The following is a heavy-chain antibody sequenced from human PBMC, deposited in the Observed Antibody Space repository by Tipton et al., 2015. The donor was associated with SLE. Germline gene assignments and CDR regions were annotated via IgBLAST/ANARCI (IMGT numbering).Heavy chain of an antibody. J-gene: IGHJ4*02. CDR3: ARSASGDHFDY. CDR1: GGSISSYY. Sequence: GLVKPSETLSLTCTVSGGSISSYYWSWIRQPPGKGLEWIGSIYYSGSTYYNPSLKSRVTISVDTSKNQLSLKLSSVTAADTAVYYCARSASGDHFDYWGQGTLVTVSS. D-gene: IGHD7-27*01. CDR2: IYYSGST. V-gene: IGHV4-59*08.